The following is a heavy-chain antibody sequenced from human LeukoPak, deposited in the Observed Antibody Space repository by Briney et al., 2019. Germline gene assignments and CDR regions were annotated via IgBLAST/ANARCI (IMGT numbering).Heavy chain of an antibody. CDR1: GFTFNNYA. CDR2: VSRSGAIA. V-gene: IGHV3-23*01. CDR3: AKDRSIGNYYTFDS. J-gene: IGHJ4*02. Sequence: GGSLRLSCAASGFTFNNYAMSWVRQAPGKGLEWVSTVSRSGAIAYYTDSDKGRFTISRDNSKNTLYLQMSSLTAKDTAVYYCAKDRSIGNYYTFDSWGQGTLVTVSS. D-gene: IGHD1-26*01.